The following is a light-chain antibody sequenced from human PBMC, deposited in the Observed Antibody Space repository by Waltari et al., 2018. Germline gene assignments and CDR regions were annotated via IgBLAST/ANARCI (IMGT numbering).Light chain of an antibody. Sequence: QSALTQPPSVSGSPGQSITISCTVTSNDVRAYDCVSWYQHHPGKVPQLLIYDVHNRPSGASDRFSGSKSGNTASLTISGLQAGDEADYYCASKTNNAAVLFGGGTKVTVL. J-gene: IGLJ3*02. CDR2: DVH. CDR1: SNDVRAYDC. CDR3: ASKTNNAAVL. V-gene: IGLV2-14*03.